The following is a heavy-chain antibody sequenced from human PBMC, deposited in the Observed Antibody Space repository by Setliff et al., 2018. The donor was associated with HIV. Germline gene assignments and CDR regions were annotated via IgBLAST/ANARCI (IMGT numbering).Heavy chain of an antibody. Sequence: PSETLSLTCTVSGGSISSHYWSWIRQPPGKGLEWVGLIYYTGIPTYNPSLSSRVTISVDTSKNQFSLRLSSVTAADTAVYYCARDDTVVRGHIDYWGQGTLVTVSS. CDR2: IYYTGIP. CDR1: GGSISSHY. CDR3: ARDDTVVRGHIDY. D-gene: IGHD3-10*01. V-gene: IGHV4-59*11. J-gene: IGHJ4*02.